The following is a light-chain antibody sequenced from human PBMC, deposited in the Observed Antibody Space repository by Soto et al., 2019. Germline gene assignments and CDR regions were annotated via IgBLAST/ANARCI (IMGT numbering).Light chain of an antibody. CDR1: SNDVGGYNY. CDR2: EVS. Sequence: QSALTQPASLSGSPGQSITMFCTGTSNDVGGYNYVSWYQQRPGKAPKLIIYEVSNRPSGISSRFSGSKSANTASLTISGLQAEDEAEYYCSSFTGSTTWVFGGGTKVTVL. J-gene: IGLJ3*02. CDR3: SSFTGSTTWV. V-gene: IGLV2-14*01.